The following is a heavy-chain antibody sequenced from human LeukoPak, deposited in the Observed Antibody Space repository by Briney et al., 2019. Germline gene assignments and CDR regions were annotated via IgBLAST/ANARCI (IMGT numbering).Heavy chain of an antibody. CDR2: ISSSSSYI. J-gene: IGHJ6*02. CDR3: ARGSYCSSTSCYRSYYYYGMDV. D-gene: IGHD2-2*01. Sequence: GGSLRLSCAASGFTFSSYSMNWVRQAPGKGLEWVSSISSSSSYIYYADSVKGRFTISRDNAKNSLHLQVNSLRAEDTAVYYCARGSYCSSTSCYRSYYYYGMDVWGQGTTVTVSS. CDR1: GFTFSSYS. V-gene: IGHV3-21*01.